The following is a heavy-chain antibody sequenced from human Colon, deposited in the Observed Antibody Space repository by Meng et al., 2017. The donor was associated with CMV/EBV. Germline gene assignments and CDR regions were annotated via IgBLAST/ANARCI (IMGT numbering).Heavy chain of an antibody. Sequence: ASGFTFHYYAVSCVRQAPGKGLEWLAVISGGGTTTCYADSVKGRFTISRDNSKNTVYLQMNSLEAEDTALYYCAKGREYIDFWSVFTWGQGTLVTVSS. CDR2: ISGGGTTT. D-gene: IGHD3-3*01. V-gene: IGHV3-23*01. CDR1: GFTFHYYA. CDR3: AKGREYIDFWSVFT. J-gene: IGHJ4*02.